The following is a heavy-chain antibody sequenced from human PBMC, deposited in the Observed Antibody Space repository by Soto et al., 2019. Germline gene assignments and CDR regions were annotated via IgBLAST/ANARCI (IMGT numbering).Heavy chain of an antibody. CDR3: ARGYTETYYYDSSGYDY. V-gene: IGHV3-74*01. CDR1: GFTFSSYW. CDR2: INSDGSST. D-gene: IGHD3-22*01. J-gene: IGHJ4*02. Sequence: GSLRLSCAASGFTFSSYWMHWVRQAPGKGLVWVSRINSDGSSTSYADSVKGRFTISRDNAKNTLYLQMNSLRAEDTAVYYCARGYTETYYYDSSGYDYWGQGTLVTVSS.